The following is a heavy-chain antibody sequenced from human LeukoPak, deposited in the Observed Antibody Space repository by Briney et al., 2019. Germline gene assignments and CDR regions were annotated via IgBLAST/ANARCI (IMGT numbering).Heavy chain of an antibody. V-gene: IGHV3-9*01. CDR1: GFTFDDYA. D-gene: IGHD1-26*01. CDR2: ISWNSGSI. Sequence: PGGSLRLSCAASGFTFDDYAMHWVRQAPGKGLEWVSGISWNSGSIGYADSVKGRFTISRDNAKNSLYLQMNSLRAEDTAVYYCARDPAIVGPTKDAFDIWGQGTMVTVSS. J-gene: IGHJ3*02. CDR3: ARDPAIVGPTKDAFDI.